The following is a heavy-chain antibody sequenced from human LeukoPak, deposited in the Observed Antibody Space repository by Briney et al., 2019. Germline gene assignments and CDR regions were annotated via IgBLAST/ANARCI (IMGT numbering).Heavy chain of an antibody. V-gene: IGHV4-39*01. CDR3: ARHVPNCSSSSCYWLYYSDF. CDR2: FYYSGST. CDR1: GGSISSSSYY. D-gene: IGHD2-15*01. J-gene: IGHJ4*02. Sequence: SETLSLICTVSGGSISSSSYYWGWIRQPPGKGLEWIGSFYYSGSTYYNPSLKSRVTISVDTSKNQFSLKLSSVTAADTAVYYCARHVPNCSSSSCYWLYYSDFWGQGTLVTVSS.